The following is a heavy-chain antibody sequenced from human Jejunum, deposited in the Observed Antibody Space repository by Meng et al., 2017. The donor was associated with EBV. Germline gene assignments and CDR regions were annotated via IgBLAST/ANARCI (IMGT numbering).Heavy chain of an antibody. CDR3: ANTGSTPPPNWFDR. J-gene: IGHJ5*02. D-gene: IGHD1-14*01. CDR1: GYSFNRHA. CDR2: LDAGNGNT. V-gene: IGHV1-3*05. Sequence: SGTEETEPSAPVTFSCTASGYSFNRHALRGARPAPRENLALMGWLDAGNGNTKYAQKFQDRVTITSDTPATTAYMELSSLRSEDTAVYYCANTGSTPPPNWFDRWGQGALVTVSS.